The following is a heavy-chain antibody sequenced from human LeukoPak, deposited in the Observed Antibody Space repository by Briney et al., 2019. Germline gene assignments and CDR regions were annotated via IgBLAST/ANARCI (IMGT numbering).Heavy chain of an antibody. CDR2: INQGGSVK. J-gene: IGHJ4*02. V-gene: IGHV3-7*01. Sequence: PGGSLRLSCAASGFSIRDCWLTWVRQAPRKGLGWVANINQGGSVKYYVDSVMGRFTISRDDAERYLYVQMNSLRAESTAVLCGRFGDSGWNLEYWGQGTLVTVSS. CDR3: RFGDSGWNLEY. D-gene: IGHD5-12*01. CDR1: GFSIRDCW.